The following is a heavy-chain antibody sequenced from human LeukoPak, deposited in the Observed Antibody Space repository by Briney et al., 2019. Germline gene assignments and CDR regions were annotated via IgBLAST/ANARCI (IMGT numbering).Heavy chain of an antibody. D-gene: IGHD6-19*01. J-gene: IGHJ4*02. CDR3: ARVVTYSGGPLPELLPYYFDY. V-gene: IGHV1-69*06. CDR1: GGTFSSYS. Sequence: GSSVKVSCKASGGTFSSYSISWVRQAPGQGLEWMGGIIPIFGTANYAQKFQGRVTITADKSTSTAYMELRSLRSEDMAVYYCARVVTYSGGPLPELLPYYFDYWGQGTLVTVSS. CDR2: IIPIFGTA.